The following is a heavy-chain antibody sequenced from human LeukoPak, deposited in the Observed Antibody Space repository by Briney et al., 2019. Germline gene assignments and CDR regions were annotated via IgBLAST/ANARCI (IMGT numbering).Heavy chain of an antibody. CDR2: IIPILGIA. CDR3: ARTPEGYCSSTSCQPTDYYYYYGMDV. V-gene: IGHV1-69*04. CDR1: GGTFSSYA. D-gene: IGHD2-2*01. Sequence: GASVKVSCKASGGTFSSYAISWVRQPPGQGLEWMGRIIPILGIANYAQKFQGRVTITADKSTSTAYMELSSLRSEDTAVYYCARTPEGYCSSTSCQPTDYYYYYGMDVWGQGTTVTVSS. J-gene: IGHJ6*02.